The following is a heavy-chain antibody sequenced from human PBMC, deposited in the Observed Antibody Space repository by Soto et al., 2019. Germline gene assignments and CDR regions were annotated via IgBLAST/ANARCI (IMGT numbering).Heavy chain of an antibody. V-gene: IGHV3-53*01. D-gene: IGHD3-9*01. CDR2: IYSGGST. J-gene: IGHJ4*02. Sequence: GGSLRLSCAASGFTVSSNYMSWVRQAPGKGLEWVSVIYSGGSTYYADSVKGRFTISRDNSKNTLYLQMNSLRAEDTAVYYCARDQHYDILTGYYNYFDYWGQGTLVTVSS. CDR1: GFTVSSNY. CDR3: ARDQHYDILTGYYNYFDY.